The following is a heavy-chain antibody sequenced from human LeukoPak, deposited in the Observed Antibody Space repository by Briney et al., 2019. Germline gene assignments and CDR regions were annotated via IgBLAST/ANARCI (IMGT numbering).Heavy chain of an antibody. CDR2: ITSYGDNT. J-gene: IGHJ4*02. CDR1: GFTFSGHT. CDR3: AKGGRHSSSWNEY. D-gene: IGHD6-13*01. V-gene: IGHV3-64*01. Sequence: GGSLRLSCVASGFTFSGHTVHWVRQAPGKGLEYVSAITSYGDNTYYANSVKGRFTISRDNSKNTLYLQMNSLRAEDTALYYCAKGGRHSSSWNEYWGQGTLVTVSS.